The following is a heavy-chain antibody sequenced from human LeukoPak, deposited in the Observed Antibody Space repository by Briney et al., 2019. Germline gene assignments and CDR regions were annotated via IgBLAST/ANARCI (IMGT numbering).Heavy chain of an antibody. CDR1: GYSFTSYW. J-gene: IGHJ3*02. CDR3: AINYDSSGYTDAFDI. CDR2: IYPGDSDT. Sequence: GESLKISCKGSGYSFTSYWIGWVRQVPGKGLEWMGIIYPGDSDTRYSPSFQGQVTISADKSISTAYLQWSSLKASDTAMYYCAINYDSSGYTDAFDIWGQGTMVTVSS. V-gene: IGHV5-51*01. D-gene: IGHD3-22*01.